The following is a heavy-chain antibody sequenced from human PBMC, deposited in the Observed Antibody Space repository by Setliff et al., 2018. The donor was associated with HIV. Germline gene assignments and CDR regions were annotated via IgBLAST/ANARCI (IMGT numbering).Heavy chain of an antibody. D-gene: IGHD1-7*01. CDR3: ARHRGMPGTTWYNHYMDV. CDR1: GGSISSSNW. CDR2: IYHSGST. J-gene: IGHJ6*03. V-gene: IGHV4-4*02. Sequence: PSETLSLTCAVSGGSISSSNWWSWVRQPPGKGLEWIEEIYHSGSTNYSPSLESRVTILLDTSKNQFSLRLSSVTAADTAVYYCARHRGMPGTTWYNHYMDVWGTGATVTVSS.